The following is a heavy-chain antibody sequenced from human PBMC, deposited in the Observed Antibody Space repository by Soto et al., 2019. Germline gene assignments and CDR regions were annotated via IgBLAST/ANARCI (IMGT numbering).Heavy chain of an antibody. D-gene: IGHD3-10*01. Sequence: SVKVSCKASGGTFSSCAISWVRQAPGQGLEWMGGIIPIFGTANYAQKFQGRVTITADESTSTAYMELSSLRSEDTAVYYCARDRGGSYYYYGMDVWGQGTTVTVSS. CDR3: ARDRGGSYYYYGMDV. V-gene: IGHV1-69*13. J-gene: IGHJ6*02. CDR2: IIPIFGTA. CDR1: GGTFSSCA.